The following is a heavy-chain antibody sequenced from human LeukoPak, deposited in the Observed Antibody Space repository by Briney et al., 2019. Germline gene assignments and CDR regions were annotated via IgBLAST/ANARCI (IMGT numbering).Heavy chain of an antibody. CDR1: EFTFSSYS. CDR3: ARDGDSTGYYAAFDI. D-gene: IGHD3-22*01. J-gene: IGHJ3*02. CDR2: ISSSSSII. V-gene: IGHV3-48*02. Sequence: PGGSLRLSCAASEFTFSSYSMNWVRQAPGKGLEWLSYISSSSSIIYYAGSVKGRFTISRDNAKNSLYLQMNSLRDEDTAVYYCARDGDSTGYYAAFDIWGQGTMVTVSS.